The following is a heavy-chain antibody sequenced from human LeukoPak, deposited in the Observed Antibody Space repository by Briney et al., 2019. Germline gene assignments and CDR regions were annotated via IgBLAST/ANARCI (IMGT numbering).Heavy chain of an antibody. CDR1: GLTISDYY. V-gene: IGHV3-11*04. J-gene: IGHJ6*03. CDR2: ISNTGNTI. D-gene: IGHD3-16*02. CDR3: ARVIAFRGYMDV. Sequence: PGGSLRLSCAASGLTISDYYMSWIRQAPGKGLEWVSYISNTGNTIYDADSVKGRFTISRDNAKNSQYLQMKSLRAEDTAVYYCARVIAFRGYMDVWGKGTTVTVSS.